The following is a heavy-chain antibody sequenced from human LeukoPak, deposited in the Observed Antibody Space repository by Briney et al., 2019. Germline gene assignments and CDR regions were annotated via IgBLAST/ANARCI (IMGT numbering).Heavy chain of an antibody. V-gene: IGHV3-33*06. CDR1: GFTFSSYG. J-gene: IGHJ4*02. CDR3: SKDRRPYSSGWFVDY. Sequence: GGSLRLSCAASGFTFSSYGMRWVRQAPGKGLEWVAVIWYDGSNKYYADSVKGRFTISRDNSKNTLYLEMNSLRAEDTAVYYWSKDRRPYSSGWFVDYGGQGTLVTVSS. CDR2: IWYDGSNK. D-gene: IGHD6-19*01.